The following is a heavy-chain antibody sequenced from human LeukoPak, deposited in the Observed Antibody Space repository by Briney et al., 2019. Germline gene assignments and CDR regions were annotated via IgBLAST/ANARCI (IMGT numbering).Heavy chain of an antibody. D-gene: IGHD2-21*01. CDR2: INPNSGGT. J-gene: IGHJ4*02. CDR3: ARLLCGGDCPDY. CDR1: GYTFTSYG. V-gene: IGHV1-2*02. Sequence: ASVKVSCKASGYTFTSYGISWVRQAPGQGLEWMGWINPNSGGTNYAQKFQGRVTMTRDTSISTAYMELSRLRSDDTAVYYCARLLCGGDCPDYWGQGTLVTVSS.